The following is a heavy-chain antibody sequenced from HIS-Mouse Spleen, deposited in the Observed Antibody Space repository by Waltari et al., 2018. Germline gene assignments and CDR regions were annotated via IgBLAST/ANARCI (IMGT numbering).Heavy chain of an antibody. V-gene: IGHV2-70*15. Sequence: QVTLRESGPALVKPTQTPTLTCTFSGFPLSTSGMCVSWIRHPPGKALEWLARIDWDDDKYYSTSLKTRLTISKDTSKNQVVLTMTNMDPVDTATYYCARIAEGYSSGWYAFDYWGQGTLVTVSS. CDR2: IDWDDDK. CDR1: GFPLSTSGMC. CDR3: ARIAEGYSSGWYAFDY. D-gene: IGHD6-19*01. J-gene: IGHJ4*02.